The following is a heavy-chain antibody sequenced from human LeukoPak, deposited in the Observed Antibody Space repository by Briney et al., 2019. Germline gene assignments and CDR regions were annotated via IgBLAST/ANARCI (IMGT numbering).Heavy chain of an antibody. V-gene: IGHV4-34*01. Sequence: SETLSLTCAVYGGSVSGYDWSWIRQPPGKGLEWSGEINHSGSTNYNPSLKGRVTISVDTSKNQFSLKLSSVTAADTAVYYCARLRYCSSTSCYKSYYYYYMDVWGKGTTVTVSS. CDR1: GGSVSGYD. CDR3: ARLRYCSSTSCYKSYYYYYMDV. CDR2: INHSGST. D-gene: IGHD2-2*02. J-gene: IGHJ6*03.